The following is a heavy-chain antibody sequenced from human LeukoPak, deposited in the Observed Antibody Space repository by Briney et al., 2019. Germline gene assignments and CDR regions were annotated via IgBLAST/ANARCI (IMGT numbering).Heavy chain of an antibody. CDR2: ISGGAGST. Sequence: GASLRLSCAASGFTFSTYAMSWVRQAPGKGLEWVSVISGGAGSTYYADSVKGRFTISRDNSRSTLYLQMNSLRVEDTAVYFCANGYCSGGSCYWALGYWGQGALVTVSS. V-gene: IGHV3-23*01. CDR3: ANGYCSGGSCYWALGY. CDR1: GFTFSTYA. D-gene: IGHD2-15*01. J-gene: IGHJ4*02.